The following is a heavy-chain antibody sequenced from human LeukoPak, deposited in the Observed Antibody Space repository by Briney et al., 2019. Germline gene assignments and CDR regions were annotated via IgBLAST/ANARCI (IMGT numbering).Heavy chain of an antibody. Sequence: SETLSLTCTVSGVSISSYYWSWIRQPPGKGLEWIGYIYYSGSTNYNPSLKSRVTISVDTSKNQFSLKLSSVTAADTAMYYCARDLGYYGSGSYYRGYWGQGTLVTVSS. CDR3: ARDLGYYGSGSYYRGY. CDR1: GVSISSYY. CDR2: IYYSGST. J-gene: IGHJ4*02. V-gene: IGHV4-59*12. D-gene: IGHD3-10*01.